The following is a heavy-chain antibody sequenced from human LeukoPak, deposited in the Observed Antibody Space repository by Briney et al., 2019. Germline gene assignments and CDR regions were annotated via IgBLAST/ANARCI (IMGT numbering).Heavy chain of an antibody. CDR2: INHSGST. V-gene: IGHV4-34*01. Sequence: PSATLSLTCAAYGGSFSGYYWSWIPQPPGKGLERIGEINHSGSTNYNPSLKSRVTISVDTSMNQFSLKLSSVTAADTAVYYCARGRPYYDSSGYKIYFDYWGQGTLVTVSS. J-gene: IGHJ4*02. CDR3: ARGRPYYDSSGYKIYFDY. D-gene: IGHD3-22*01. CDR1: GGSFSGYY.